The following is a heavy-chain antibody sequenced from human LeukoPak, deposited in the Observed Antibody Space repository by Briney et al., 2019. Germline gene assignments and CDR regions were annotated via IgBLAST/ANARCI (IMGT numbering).Heavy chain of an antibody. Sequence: GGSLRLSCAAPGFTFSSYGMHWVRQAPGKGLEWVAFIRYDGSNKYYADSVKGRFTISRDNSKNTLYLQMNSLRAEDTAVYYCAKDSGAGKSSYFDYWGQGTLVTVSS. CDR2: IRYDGSNK. D-gene: IGHD6-19*01. CDR1: GFTFSSYG. V-gene: IGHV3-30*02. J-gene: IGHJ4*02. CDR3: AKDSGAGKSSYFDY.